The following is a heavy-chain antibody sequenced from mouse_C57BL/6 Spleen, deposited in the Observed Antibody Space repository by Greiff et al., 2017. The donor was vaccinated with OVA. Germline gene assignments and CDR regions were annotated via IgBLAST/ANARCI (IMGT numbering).Heavy chain of an antibody. CDR2: IHPNSGST. V-gene: IGHV1-64*01. CDR3: AIYGSRGWFAY. CDR1: GYTFTSYW. D-gene: IGHD1-1*01. Sequence: QVQLKQPGAELVKPGASVKLSCKASGYTFTSYWMHWVKQRPGQGLEWIGMIHPNSGSTNYNEKFKSKATLTVDKSSSTAYMQLSSLTSEDSAVYYCAIYGSRGWFAYWGQGTLVTVSA. J-gene: IGHJ3*01.